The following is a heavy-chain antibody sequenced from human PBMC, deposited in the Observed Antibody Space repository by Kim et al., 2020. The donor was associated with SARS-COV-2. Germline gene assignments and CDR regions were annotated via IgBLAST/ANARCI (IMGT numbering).Heavy chain of an antibody. CDR3: AREDDSSGYYFLGDY. Sequence: GGSLRLSCAASGFTFSSYSMNWVRQAPGKGLEWVSYISSSSSTIYYADSVKGRFTISRDNAKNSLYLQMNSLRDEDTAVYYCAREDDSSGYYFLGDYWGQETLVTVSS. D-gene: IGHD3-22*01. J-gene: IGHJ4*02. CDR1: GFTFSSYS. V-gene: IGHV3-48*02. CDR2: ISSSSSTI.